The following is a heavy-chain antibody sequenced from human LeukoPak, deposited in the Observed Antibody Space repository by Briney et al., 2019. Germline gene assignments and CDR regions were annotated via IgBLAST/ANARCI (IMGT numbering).Heavy chain of an antibody. CDR2: IYPGDSDT. Sequence: GESLKISCKGSGYSFTSYWIGWVRQMPGKGLEWMGIIYPGDSDTRYSPSFQGQVTISADKSISTAYLQWSSLKASDTAMYYCARGGMGPDYVWGSYRSYYFDYWGQGILVTVSS. CDR1: GYSFTSYW. V-gene: IGHV5-51*01. CDR3: ARGGMGPDYVWGSYRSYYFDY. D-gene: IGHD3-16*02. J-gene: IGHJ4*02.